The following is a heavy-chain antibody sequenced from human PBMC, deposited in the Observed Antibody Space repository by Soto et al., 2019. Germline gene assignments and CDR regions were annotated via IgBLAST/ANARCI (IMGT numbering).Heavy chain of an antibody. D-gene: IGHD2-15*01. J-gene: IGHJ4*02. Sequence: ASVKVSCKASGYTFTSYDINWVRQATGQGLEWMGWMNPNSGNTGYAQKFQGRVTMTRNTSISTAYMELSSLRSEDTAVYYCARSYCSGGSCYSVTIDYWGQGTLVTVSS. CDR3: ARSYCSGGSCYSVTIDY. CDR2: MNPNSGNT. V-gene: IGHV1-8*01. CDR1: GYTFTSYD.